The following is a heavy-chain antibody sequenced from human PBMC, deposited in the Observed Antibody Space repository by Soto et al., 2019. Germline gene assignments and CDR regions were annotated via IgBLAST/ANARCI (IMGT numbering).Heavy chain of an antibody. J-gene: IGHJ5*02. CDR1: GGPISSGGYY. D-gene: IGHD6-6*01. V-gene: IGHV4-31*03. Sequence: SETLSLTCTVSGGPISSGGYYWSWIRQHPGKGLEWIGHIYYSGSTYYNPSLKSRVTISVDTSKNQFSLKLSSVTAADTAVYYCARGRYSSSSNWFDPWGQGTLVTVSS. CDR3: ARGRYSSSSNWFDP. CDR2: IYYSGST.